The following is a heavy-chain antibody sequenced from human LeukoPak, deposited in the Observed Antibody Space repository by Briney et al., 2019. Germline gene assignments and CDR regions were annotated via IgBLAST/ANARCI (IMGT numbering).Heavy chain of an antibody. D-gene: IGHD3-16*02. CDR1: GFTFSSYS. V-gene: IGHV3-21*01. Sequence: GGSLRLSCAASGFTFSSYSMNWVRQAPGKGLEWVSSISSSSSHIYYADSVKGRFTISRDNAKNSLYLQMNSLRAEDTAVYYCAREVMITFGGVIVRGAFDIWGQGTMVTVSS. J-gene: IGHJ3*02. CDR3: AREVMITFGGVIVRGAFDI. CDR2: ISSSSSHI.